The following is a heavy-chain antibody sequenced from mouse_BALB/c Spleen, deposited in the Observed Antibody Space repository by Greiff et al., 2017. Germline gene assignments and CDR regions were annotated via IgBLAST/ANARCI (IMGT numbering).Heavy chain of an antibody. CDR1: GFTFSSFG. CDR2: ISSGSSTI. CDR3: ARSGDPYYFDY. Sequence: EVHLVESGGGLVKPGGSLKLSCAASGFTFSSFGMHWVRQAPEKGLEWVAYISSGSSTIYYADTVKGRFTISRDNPKNTLFLQMTSLRSEDTAMYYCARSGDPYYFDYWGQGTTLTVSS. V-gene: IGHV5-17*02. J-gene: IGHJ2*01. D-gene: IGHD3-1*01.